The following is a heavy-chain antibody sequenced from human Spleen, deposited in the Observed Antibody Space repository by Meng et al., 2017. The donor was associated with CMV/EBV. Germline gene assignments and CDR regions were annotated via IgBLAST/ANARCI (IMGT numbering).Heavy chain of an antibody. CDR1: GFNFDDYA. CDR2: ISWNSDTM. J-gene: IGHJ6*02. CDR3: VKGGCSGYSCRFGMDV. D-gene: IGHD2-15*01. V-gene: IGHV3-9*03. Sequence: GGSLRLSCEVSGFNFDDYAMHWVRQAPGKGLEWVSGISWNSDTMGYADSVKGRFTISRDNAKNSLYLQMNSLRAEDLAWYYCVKGGCSGYSCRFGMDVWGQGTPVTVSS.